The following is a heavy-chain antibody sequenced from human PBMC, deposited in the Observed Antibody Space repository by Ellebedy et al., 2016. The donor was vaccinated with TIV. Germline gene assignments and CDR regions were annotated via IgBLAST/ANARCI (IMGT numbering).Heavy chain of an antibody. CDR2: IWYDGSNK. CDR1: GFTFSSYG. Sequence: GGSLRLSXAASGFTFSSYGMHWVRQAPGKGLEWVAVIWYDGSNKYYADSVKGRFTISRDNSKNTLYLQMNSLRAEDTAVYYCARGRGYSGYDYYYGMDVWGQGTTVTVSS. CDR3: ARGRGYSGYDYYYGMDV. D-gene: IGHD5-12*01. V-gene: IGHV3-33*01. J-gene: IGHJ6*02.